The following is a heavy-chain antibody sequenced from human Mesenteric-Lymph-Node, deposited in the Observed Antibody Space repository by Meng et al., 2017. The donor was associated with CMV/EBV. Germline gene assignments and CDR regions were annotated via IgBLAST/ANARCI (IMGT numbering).Heavy chain of an antibody. CDR3: ARMKGGSGSYYRNFDY. V-gene: IGHV4-34*01. Sequence: YGWSFSGYYWSWIRQPPGKGLGWIGEINHSGSTNYNPSLKSRVTISVDTSKNQFSLKLSSVTAADTAVYYCARMKGGSGSYYRNFDYWGQGTLVTVSS. CDR2: INHSGST. D-gene: IGHD3-10*01. CDR1: GWSFSGYY. J-gene: IGHJ4*02.